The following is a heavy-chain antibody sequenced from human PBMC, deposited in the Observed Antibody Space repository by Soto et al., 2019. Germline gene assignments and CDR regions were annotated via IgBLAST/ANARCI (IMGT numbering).Heavy chain of an antibody. CDR2: ISYDCTRK. CDR3: AIPPGVQDTPVDPLRY. D-gene: IGHD5-18*01. J-gene: IGHJ4*02. V-gene: IGHV3-30*03. CDR1: GFAFDHYG. Sequence: QVQLVESGGGVVQPGRSLRLSCAASGFAFDHYGMHWVSQAPGKGLECVTFISYDCTRKYYADSVKGRFTISTDNSENTIYLQINSRRTEDTAVYYCAIPPGVQDTPVDPLRYWGKGTLVTVST.